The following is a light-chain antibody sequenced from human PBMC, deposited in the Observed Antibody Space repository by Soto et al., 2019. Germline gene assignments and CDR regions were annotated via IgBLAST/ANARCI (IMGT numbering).Light chain of an antibody. J-gene: IGLJ2*01. CDR1: TSNIGAGYG. CDR2: GNS. CDR3: QSYDSSLTCVV. V-gene: IGLV1-40*01. Sequence: QSVLTQPPSVSGAPGQRVTISCTGSTSNIGAGYGVHWYQHLPGTAPKLLMYGNSIRPSGVPDRFSGSESGTSASLAITGLQADDEADYYCQSYDSSLTCVVFGGGTKLTVL.